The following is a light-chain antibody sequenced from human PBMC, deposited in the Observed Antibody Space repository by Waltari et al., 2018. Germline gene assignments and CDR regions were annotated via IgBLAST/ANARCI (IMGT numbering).Light chain of an antibody. CDR1: SRDVGSYNL. Sequence: QSALTQPASVSGSPGQSITISCPGTSRDVGSYNLVSWYQQHPGKAPKLMIYEVSKRPSGVSNRFSGSKSGNTASLTISGLQAEDEADYYCCSYAGSSTFYVVFGGGTKLTVL. CDR3: CSYAGSSTFYVV. J-gene: IGLJ2*01. V-gene: IGLV2-23*02. CDR2: EVS.